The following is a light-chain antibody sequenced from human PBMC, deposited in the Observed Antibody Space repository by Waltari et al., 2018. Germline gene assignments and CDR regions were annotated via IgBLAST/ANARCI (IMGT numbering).Light chain of an antibody. CDR1: QGISNY. V-gene: IGKV1-27*01. CDR3: QKYNSAPPWT. J-gene: IGKJ1*01. CDR2: AAS. Sequence: DIHMTQSPSSLSASVGARVTLPCRASQGISNYLAWYQQKPGKVPKLLIYAASTLQSGVPSRFSGSGSGTDFTLTISSLQPEDVAIYYCQKYNSAPPWTFGQGTKVEIK.